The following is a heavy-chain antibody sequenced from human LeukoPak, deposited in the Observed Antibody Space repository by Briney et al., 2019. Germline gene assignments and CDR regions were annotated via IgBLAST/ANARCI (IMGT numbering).Heavy chain of an antibody. V-gene: IGHV3-21*01. CDR3: ARDRYSSGWYSQIPFDY. Sequence: GGSLRLSCAASGFTFSSYSMNWVRQAPGKGLEWVSSISSSSSYIYYADSVKGRFTISRDNSKNTLYLQMNSLRAEDTAVYYCARDRYSSGWYSQIPFDYWGQGTLVTVSS. CDR1: GFTFSSYS. J-gene: IGHJ4*02. CDR2: ISSSSSYI. D-gene: IGHD6-19*01.